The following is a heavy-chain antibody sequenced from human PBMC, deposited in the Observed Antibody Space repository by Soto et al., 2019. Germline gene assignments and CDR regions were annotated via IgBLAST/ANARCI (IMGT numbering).Heavy chain of an antibody. Sequence: GGSLRLSCAASGFTFSSYSMSWVRQAPGKGLEWVSAISGSGGSTYFADPVKGRFTISRDNSKNTLYLQMNSLRAEDTAVYYCAKPWRSGWYYFDYWGQGTLVTVSS. J-gene: IGHJ4*02. V-gene: IGHV3-23*01. CDR3: AKPWRSGWYYFDY. D-gene: IGHD6-19*01. CDR2: ISGSGGST. CDR1: GFTFSSYS.